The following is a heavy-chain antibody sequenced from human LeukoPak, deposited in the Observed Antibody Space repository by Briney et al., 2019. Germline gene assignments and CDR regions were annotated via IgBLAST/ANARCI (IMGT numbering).Heavy chain of an antibody. CDR3: AAGPPNCSGSTCYPYFLDY. J-gene: IGHJ4*02. D-gene: IGHD2-15*01. Sequence: SETLSLTCTVSGGSISSYYWSWIRLPPGKGLEWIGYIYYSGSTNYNPSLKSRVTISVDTSKNQFSLKLRSVTAVDTAVYYCAAGPPNCSGSTCYPYFLDYWGQGTLVSVSS. V-gene: IGHV4-59*01. CDR1: GGSISSYY. CDR2: IYYSGST.